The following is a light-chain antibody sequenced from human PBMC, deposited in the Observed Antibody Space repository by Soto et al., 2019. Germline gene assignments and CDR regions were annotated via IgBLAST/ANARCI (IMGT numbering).Light chain of an antibody. CDR1: HGHANFA. V-gene: IGLV4-69*01. J-gene: IGLJ7*01. CDR2: VNSDGSH. CDR3: QTWGTGLPF. Sequence: QLVLTQSPSASASLGASVNLTCTLEHGHANFAVAWHQQQPKKGPRYLMTVNSDGSHTKGDGIPDRFSGTTSGAERYLTISGLQSEDEADYYCQTWGTGLPFFGGGTQLTVL.